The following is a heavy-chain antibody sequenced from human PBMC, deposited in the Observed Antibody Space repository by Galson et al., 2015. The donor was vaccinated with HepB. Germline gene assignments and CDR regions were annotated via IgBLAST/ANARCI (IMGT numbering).Heavy chain of an antibody. J-gene: IGHJ3*02. V-gene: IGHV3-30-3*01. Sequence: SLRLSCAASGFTFSSYAMHWVRQAPGKGLEWVAVISYDGSNKHYADSVKGRFTISRDNSKNTLYLQMNSLRAEDTAVYYCARDMSNWNGFSSAFDIWGQGTMVTVSS. CDR2: ISYDGSNK. D-gene: IGHD1-1*01. CDR1: GFTFSSYA. CDR3: ARDMSNWNGFSSAFDI.